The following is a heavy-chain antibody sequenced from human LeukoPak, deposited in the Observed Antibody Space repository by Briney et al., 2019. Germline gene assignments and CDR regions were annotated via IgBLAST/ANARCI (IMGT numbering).Heavy chain of an antibody. CDR3: AKELVVRIMGFDY. CDR1: GFTFSNAW. V-gene: IGHV3-23*01. J-gene: IGHJ4*02. Sequence: PGGSLRLSCVASGFTFSNAWMSWVRQAPGKGLEWVSGISGSGGSTYYADSVKGRFTISRDNSKNTVYLQMSSLRSEDTAVYYCAKELVVRIMGFDYWGQGTLVTVSS. D-gene: IGHD2-15*01. CDR2: ISGSGGST.